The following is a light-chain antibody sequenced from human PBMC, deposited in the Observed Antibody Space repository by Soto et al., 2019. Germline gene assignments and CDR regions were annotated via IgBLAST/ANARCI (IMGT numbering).Light chain of an antibody. J-gene: IGKJ1*01. CDR2: GSS. CDR1: QSVSSN. CDR3: QQYNNWPWT. V-gene: IGKV3-15*01. Sequence: EIVLTQSPATLSLSPGERATLSCRASQSVSSNLAWYQQKPGQAPRLLIYGSSTRATGIPARFSAAGSGTEFTLTISNLQSEDFAVFHCQQYNNWPWTFGQGTKVDIK.